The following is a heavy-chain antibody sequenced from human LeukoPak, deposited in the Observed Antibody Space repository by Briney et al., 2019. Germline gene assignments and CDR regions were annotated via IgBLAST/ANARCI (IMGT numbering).Heavy chain of an antibody. Sequence: GRSLRLSCAASGFTFSSYAMHWVRQAPGKGLEWVAVISYDGSNKYYADSVKGRFTISRDNSKNTLYLQMNSLRAEDTAVYYCARSLRGGNFIDYWGQGTLVTVSS. CDR1: GFTFSSYA. J-gene: IGHJ4*02. CDR2: ISYDGSNK. D-gene: IGHD1-7*01. V-gene: IGHV3-30*01. CDR3: ARSLRGGNFIDY.